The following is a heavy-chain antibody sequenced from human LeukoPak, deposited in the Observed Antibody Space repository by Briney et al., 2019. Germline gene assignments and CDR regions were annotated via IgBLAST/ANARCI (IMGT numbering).Heavy chain of an antibody. CDR2: IYPGDSDT. J-gene: IGHJ3*02. V-gene: IGHV5-51*01. CDR3: ARPSVLMVRGVIITDAFDI. Sequence: AGESLKISCKGSGYSFTSYWIGWVRQMPGKGLEWMGIIYPGDSDTRYSPSFQGQVTISADKSISTAYLQWSSLKASDTAMYYCARPSVLMVRGVIITDAFDIWGQGTMVTVSS. D-gene: IGHD3-10*01. CDR1: GYSFTSYW.